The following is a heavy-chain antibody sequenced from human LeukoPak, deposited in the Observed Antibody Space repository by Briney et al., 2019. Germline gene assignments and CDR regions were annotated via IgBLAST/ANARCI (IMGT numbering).Heavy chain of an antibody. CDR3: AKDTIFGVVSAAFDY. J-gene: IGHJ4*02. Sequence: GGSLRLSCAASGFTFDDYAMYWVRQAPGKGLEWVSGISWNSGSIGYADSVKGRFTISRDNAKNSLYLQMNSLRAEDTALYYCAKDTIFGVVSAAFDYWGQGTLVTVSS. CDR1: GFTFDDYA. V-gene: IGHV3-9*01. CDR2: ISWNSGSI. D-gene: IGHD3-3*01.